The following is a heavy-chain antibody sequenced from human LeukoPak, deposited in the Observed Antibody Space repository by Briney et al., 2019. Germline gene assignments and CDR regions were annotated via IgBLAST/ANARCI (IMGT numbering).Heavy chain of an antibody. D-gene: IGHD3-22*01. Sequence: SETLSLTCIVSGGSISSGDYYWRWIRQPPGKGLEWIVYIYYSGSTYYNPSLKSRVTISVDTSKNQFSLKLSSVTAADTAVYYCARGGSSGYYYYFDYWGQGTLVTVSS. CDR1: GGSISSGDYY. V-gene: IGHV4-30-4*01. CDR3: ARGGSSGYYYYFDY. CDR2: IYYSGST. J-gene: IGHJ4*02.